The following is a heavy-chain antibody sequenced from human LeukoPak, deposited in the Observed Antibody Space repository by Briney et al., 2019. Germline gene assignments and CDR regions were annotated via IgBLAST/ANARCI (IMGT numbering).Heavy chain of an antibody. Sequence: PSETLSLTCTVSGGSISSSSYYWGWIRQPPGKGLEWIGTIYYSGSTNYNPSLKSRVTISVDTSKNQFSLKLSSVTAADTAVYYCARCRGGGYYYYGMDVWGQGTTVTVSS. D-gene: IGHD2-15*01. J-gene: IGHJ6*02. CDR2: IYYSGST. CDR1: GGSISSSSYY. CDR3: ARCRGGGYYYYGMDV. V-gene: IGHV4-39*07.